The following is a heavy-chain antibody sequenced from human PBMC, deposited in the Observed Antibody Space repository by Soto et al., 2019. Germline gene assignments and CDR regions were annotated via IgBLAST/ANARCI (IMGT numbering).Heavy chain of an antibody. J-gene: IGHJ4*02. CDR1: GGSISSGGYS. CDR3: ARGSPVTTDY. D-gene: IGHD4-17*01. V-gene: IGHV4-30-2*01. CDR2: IYHSGST. Sequence: QLQLQESGSGLVKPSQTLSLTCAVSGGSISSGGYSWSWIRQPPGKGLEWIGYIYHSGSTYYNPSLKSRVTISVDRSKNQFSLKRSSVTAADPAVYYCARGSPVTTDYWGQGTLVTVSS.